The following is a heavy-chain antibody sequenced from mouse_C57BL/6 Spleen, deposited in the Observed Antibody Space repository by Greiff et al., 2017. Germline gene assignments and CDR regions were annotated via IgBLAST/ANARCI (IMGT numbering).Heavy chain of an antibody. CDR2: INPSTGGT. CDR1: GYPFTGYY. J-gene: IGHJ4*01. Sequence: EVKLVEPGPELVKPGASVKISCKASGYPFTGYYMNWVKQSPEKSLEWIGEINPSTGGTTYNQKFKAKATLTVDKSSSTAYMQLRSLTSEDSAVYYCAVVAAEYAMDYWGQGTSVTVSS. CDR3: AVVAAEYAMDY. D-gene: IGHD1-1*01. V-gene: IGHV1-42*01.